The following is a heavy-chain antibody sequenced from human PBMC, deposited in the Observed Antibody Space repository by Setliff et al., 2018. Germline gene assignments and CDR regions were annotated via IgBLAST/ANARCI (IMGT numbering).Heavy chain of an antibody. J-gene: IGHJ6*02. CDR3: ARAYYGTVNGYSSYYGLDV. CDR1: GFSVNNYW. V-gene: IGHV3-74*01. Sequence: PGGSLRLSCEASGFSVNNYWMYWVRQVPGKGLVWVSGINKDGDGTRYADSVKGRFTMSRDNAKNTLYLQMNSLRAEDTAVYYCARAYYGTVNGYSSYYGLDVWGQGTTVTVSS. CDR2: INKDGDGT. D-gene: IGHD3-9*01.